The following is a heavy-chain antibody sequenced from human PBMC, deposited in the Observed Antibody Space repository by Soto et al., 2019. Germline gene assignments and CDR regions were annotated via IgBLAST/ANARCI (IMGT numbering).Heavy chain of an antibody. J-gene: IGHJ4*02. CDR2: IYYRGNT. D-gene: IGHD2-15*01. Sequence: SETLSLTCTVSGGSISSSSYYWGWIRQPPGKGLEWIGSIYYRGNTYYNPSLKSRVTISVDTSKNQFSPKLSSVTAADTAVYYCAREGGGYCSGGSCQVDYWGQGTLVTVSS. CDR3: AREGGGYCSGGSCQVDY. CDR1: GGSISSSSYY. V-gene: IGHV4-39*02.